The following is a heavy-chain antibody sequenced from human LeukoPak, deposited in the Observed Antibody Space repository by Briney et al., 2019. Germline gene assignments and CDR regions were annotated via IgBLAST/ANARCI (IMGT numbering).Heavy chain of an antibody. CDR1: GGSFSGYY. CDR2: INHSGST. V-gene: IGHV4-34*01. CDR3: ARDGDYYGSGSPLLHYGMDV. Sequence: PSETLSLTCAVYGGSFSGYYWSWIRQPPGKGLEWIGEINHSGSTNYNPSLKSRVTISVDTSKNQFSLKLSSVTAADTAVYYCARDGDYYGSGSPLLHYGMDVWGQGTTVTVSS. J-gene: IGHJ6*02. D-gene: IGHD3-10*01.